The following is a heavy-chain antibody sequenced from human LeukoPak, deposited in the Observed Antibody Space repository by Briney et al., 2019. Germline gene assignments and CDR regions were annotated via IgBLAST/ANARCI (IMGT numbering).Heavy chain of an antibody. CDR3: ARNTGWLQPFDY. CDR1: GGSISSGDFY. Sequence: PSETLSLTCTVSGGSISSGDFYWSWVRQPPGKALEWIGYIYFSGTTYYNPSLKSRITMSVDTSKNQFSLKLSSVTAADTAMYYCARNTGWLQPFDYWGQGTLVTVSS. V-gene: IGHV4-30-4*01. D-gene: IGHD5-24*01. CDR2: IYFSGTT. J-gene: IGHJ4*02.